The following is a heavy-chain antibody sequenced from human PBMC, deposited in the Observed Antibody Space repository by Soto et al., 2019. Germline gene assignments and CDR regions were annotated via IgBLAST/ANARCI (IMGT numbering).Heavy chain of an antibody. V-gene: IGHV3-23*01. CDR2: ITDSGGDA. CDR1: GITFWSRA. J-gene: IGHJ4*02. D-gene: IGHD3-10*01. CDR3: ARGSTDSYPGSRIFDL. Sequence: ALRLSCVSSGITFWSRAMSWVRQAPGEGLEWVSSITDSGGDAKYADSARGRFTISRDNSKNTLYLQMSSLRAEDSAVYYCARGSTDSYPGSRIFDLWGRGPLVTVSS.